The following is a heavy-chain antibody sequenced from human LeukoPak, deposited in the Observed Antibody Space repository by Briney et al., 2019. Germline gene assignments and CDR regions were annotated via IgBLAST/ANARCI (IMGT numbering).Heavy chain of an antibody. Sequence: SETLSLTCAVYGGSFSGYYWSWIRQPPGKGLEWIGAINHSGSTNYNPSLKSRVTISVDTSKNQFSLKLSSVTAADTAVYYCARGPPELRFLEWLIRVAAFDIWGQGTMVTVSS. V-gene: IGHV4-34*01. J-gene: IGHJ3*02. CDR3: ARGPPELRFLEWLIRVAAFDI. CDR2: INHSGST. D-gene: IGHD3-3*01. CDR1: GGSFSGYY.